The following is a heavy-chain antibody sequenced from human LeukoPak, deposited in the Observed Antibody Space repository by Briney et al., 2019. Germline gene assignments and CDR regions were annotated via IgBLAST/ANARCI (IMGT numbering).Heavy chain of an antibody. CDR1: SGSISTSNYY. CDR2: IFYSGST. CDR3: ARVSNEDTIAAAGTGTAYYYYMDV. Sequence: SETLSLTCTVSSGSISTSNYYWGWVRQPPGKALEWIGNIFYSGSTYYSPSLKSRVTISLDTSRNQFSLKLSSVTAADTAVYYCARVSNEDTIAAAGTGTAYYYYMDVWGKGTTVTISS. D-gene: IGHD6-13*01. J-gene: IGHJ6*03. V-gene: IGHV4-39*07.